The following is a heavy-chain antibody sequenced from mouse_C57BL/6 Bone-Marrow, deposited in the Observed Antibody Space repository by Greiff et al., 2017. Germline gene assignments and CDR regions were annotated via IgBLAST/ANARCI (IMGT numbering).Heavy chain of an antibody. CDR1: GFNIKDDY. CDR2: IDPENGDT. CDR3: TSTTVVATPYYFDY. Sequence: EVMLVESGAELVRPGASVKLSCTASGFNIKDDYMHWVKQRPEQGLEWIGWIDPENGDTEYASKFQGKATITADTSSNTAYLQLSSLTSEDTAVYYCTSTTVVATPYYFDYWGQGTTLTVSS. J-gene: IGHJ2*01. V-gene: IGHV14-4*01. D-gene: IGHD1-1*01.